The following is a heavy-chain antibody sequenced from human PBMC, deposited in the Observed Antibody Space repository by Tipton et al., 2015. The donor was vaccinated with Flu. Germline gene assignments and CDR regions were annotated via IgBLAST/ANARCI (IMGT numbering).Heavy chain of an antibody. Sequence: TLSLTCTVSGGSIISSSFYWGWIRQPPGKGLEWIGNIYYSGNTYYNPPLKSRVTVSVDTSKNQLSLKLTSVTAADTAVYYCVRARQWGSYFDWFDPWGQGTLVTVSS. V-gene: IGHV4-39*07. CDR2: IYYSGNT. CDR1: GGSIISSSFY. CDR3: VRARQWGSYFDWFDP. J-gene: IGHJ5*02. D-gene: IGHD1-26*01.